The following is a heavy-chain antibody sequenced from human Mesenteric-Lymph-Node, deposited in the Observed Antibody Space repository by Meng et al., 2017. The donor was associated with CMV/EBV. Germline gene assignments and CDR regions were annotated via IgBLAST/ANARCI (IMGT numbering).Heavy chain of an antibody. CDR2: IKSDGSII. V-gene: IGHV3-74*01. J-gene: IGHJ4*02. Sequence: GESLKISCAASGFTFSSDWMHWVRQAPGKGLVWVSRIKSDGSIIDYADFVKGRFTISRDDATSTLYLQMNSLGVEDTAVYYCARDGSYKLDYWGQGTLVTVSS. CDR1: GFTFSSDW. D-gene: IGHD1-26*01. CDR3: ARDGSYKLDY.